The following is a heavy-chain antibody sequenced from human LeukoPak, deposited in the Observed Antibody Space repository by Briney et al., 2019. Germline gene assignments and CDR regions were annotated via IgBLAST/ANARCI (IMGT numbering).Heavy chain of an antibody. CDR1: GGSFSGYY. J-gene: IGHJ4*02. Sequence: PSETLSLTCAVYGGSFSGYYWSWIRQPPGKGLEWIGEINHSGSTNYNPSLKSRVTISVDTSKNQFSLKLSSVTAAGTAVYYCARGLLRYYDSSGYYPYYFDYWGQRTLVTVSS. V-gene: IGHV4-34*01. CDR3: ARGLLRYYDSSGYYPYYFDY. CDR2: INHSGST. D-gene: IGHD3-22*01.